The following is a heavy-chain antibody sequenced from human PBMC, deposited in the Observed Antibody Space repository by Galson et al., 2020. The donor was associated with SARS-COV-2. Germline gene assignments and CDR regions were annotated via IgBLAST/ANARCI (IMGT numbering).Heavy chain of an antibody. J-gene: IGHJ3*02. V-gene: IGHV3-30*03. D-gene: IGHD1-26*01. CDR3: ARVQGGSYFGAFDI. CDR2: ISYDGSNK. Sequence: GESLKISCAASGFTFSSYGMHWVRQAPGKGLEWVAVISYDGSNKYYADSVKGRITISRDNSKNTLYLQMNSLRAEDTAVYYCARVQGGSYFGAFDIWGQGTMVTVSS. CDR1: GFTFSSYG.